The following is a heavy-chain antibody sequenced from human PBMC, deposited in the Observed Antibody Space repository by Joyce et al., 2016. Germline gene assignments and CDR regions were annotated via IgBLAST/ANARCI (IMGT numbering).Heavy chain of an antibody. D-gene: IGHD1-26*01. Sequence: QVRLQESGPGPVKPSQTLSLTCTVSGGSISSGGYYWSWIRQQPGKGLEWIEYINYSGSTYYNPALQGRITMSVDTSKNKFSLKLSSVTAADTAVYYCARDSGNAFDIWGQGTMVTVSS. CDR2: INYSGST. CDR1: GGSISSGGYY. V-gene: IGHV4-31*03. CDR3: ARDSGNAFDI. J-gene: IGHJ3*02.